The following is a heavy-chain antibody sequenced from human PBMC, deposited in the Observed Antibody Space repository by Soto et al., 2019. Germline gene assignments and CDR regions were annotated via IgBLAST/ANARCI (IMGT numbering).Heavy chain of an antibody. CDR1: CDSISNYY. V-gene: IGHV4-59*01. CDR2: VSSRGST. J-gene: IGHJ6*02. Sequence: QVQLQESVPGLVKPSENLSLTCFVSCDSISNYYWRWIRQPPGQGLEWIGDVSSRGSTNDNPSLKCRVTVSVDTSKHQFSMKLNSVTAAATAVYYCARRLMVGEVMTHGMDVWGQGTTVTVSS. CDR3: ARRLMVGEVMTHGMDV. D-gene: IGHD3-10*01.